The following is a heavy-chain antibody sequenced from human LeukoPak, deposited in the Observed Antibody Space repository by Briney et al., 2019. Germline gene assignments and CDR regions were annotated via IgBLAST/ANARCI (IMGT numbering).Heavy chain of an antibody. CDR2: IYSGGST. D-gene: IGHD5-12*01. CDR3: AREAVARNYFDY. Sequence: GGSLRLSCAASGFTVSSNYMNWVRQAPGKGLEWVSVIYSGGSTYYADSVKGRFTISRDNSKNTLYLQMNSLRAEDTAVYYCAREAVARNYFDYWGQGTLVTVSS. J-gene: IGHJ4*02. CDR1: GFTVSSNY. V-gene: IGHV3-53*01.